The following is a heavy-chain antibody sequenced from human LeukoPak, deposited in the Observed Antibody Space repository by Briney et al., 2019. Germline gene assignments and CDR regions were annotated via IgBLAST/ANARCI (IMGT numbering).Heavy chain of an antibody. D-gene: IGHD5-24*01. V-gene: IGHV3-73*01. Sequence: GGSLRLSCAASGFTFSGSAMHWVRQASGKGLEWVGRIRSKANSYATAYAASVKGRFTISRDVSKNTAYLQMNSLKTEDTAVYYCTRRRDGYNSAYYYYYMDVWGKGTTVTVSS. CDR3: TRRRDGYNSAYYYYYMDV. CDR2: IRSKANSYAT. CDR1: GFTFSGSA. J-gene: IGHJ6*03.